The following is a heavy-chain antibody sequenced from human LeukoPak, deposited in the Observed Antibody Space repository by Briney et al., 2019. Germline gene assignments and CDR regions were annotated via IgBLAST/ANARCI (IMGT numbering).Heavy chain of an antibody. J-gene: IGHJ4*02. Sequence: ASVTVSCKASGYTFTSYGISWVRQAPGQGLEWMGWISAYNGNTNYAQKLQGRVTMTTDTSTSTAYMELRSLRSEDTAVYYCTSPSRGYDFWSGYYIFDYWGQGTLVTVSS. V-gene: IGHV1-18*01. CDR1: GYTFTSYG. CDR3: TSPSRGYDFWSGYYIFDY. CDR2: ISAYNGNT. D-gene: IGHD3-3*01.